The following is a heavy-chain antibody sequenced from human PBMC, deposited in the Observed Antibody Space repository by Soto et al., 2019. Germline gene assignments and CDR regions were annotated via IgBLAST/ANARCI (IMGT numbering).Heavy chain of an antibody. CDR2: ISAYNGNT. CDR1: GYTFTSYG. CDR3: XXXXXXVPDDLYFXXXDV. J-gene: IGHJ6*02. Sequence: QVQLVQSGGEVMKPGASVKVSCKASGYTFTSYGINWVRQAPGQGLEWMGWISAYNGNTNYAQKLQGRVTMTTDTXXSTAYMELRSXXXXXXXXXXXXXXXXXVPDDLYFXXXDVWGXXTTXX. D-gene: IGHD1-1*01. V-gene: IGHV1-18*04.